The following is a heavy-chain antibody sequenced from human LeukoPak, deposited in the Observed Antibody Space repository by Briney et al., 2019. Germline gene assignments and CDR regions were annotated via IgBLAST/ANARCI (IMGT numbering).Heavy chain of an antibody. D-gene: IGHD1-1*01. CDR1: GFTFSSYA. CDR3: AREYSGTTGTTPSKLYYYYYGMDV. Sequence: GRSLRLSCAASGFTFSSYAMHWVRQAPGKGLEWVAVISYDGSNKYYADSVKGRFTISRGNSKNTLYLQMNSLRAEDTAVYYCAREYSGTTGTTPSKLYYYYYGMDVWGQGTTVTVSS. V-gene: IGHV3-30*04. CDR2: ISYDGSNK. J-gene: IGHJ6*02.